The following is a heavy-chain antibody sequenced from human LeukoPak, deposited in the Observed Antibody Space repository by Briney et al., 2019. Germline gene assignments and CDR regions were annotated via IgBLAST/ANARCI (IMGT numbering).Heavy chain of an antibody. D-gene: IGHD1-26*01. CDR2: IKQDGSEK. J-gene: IGHJ4*02. Sequence: GGSLRLSCAASGFAVSRNYMSWVRQAPGKGLEWVANIKQDGSEKYYVDSVKGRFTISRDNAKNSLYLQMNSLRAEDTAVYYCARDKVVGPSNFDYWGQGTLVTVSS. V-gene: IGHV3-7*01. CDR3: ARDKVVGPSNFDY. CDR1: GFAVSRNY.